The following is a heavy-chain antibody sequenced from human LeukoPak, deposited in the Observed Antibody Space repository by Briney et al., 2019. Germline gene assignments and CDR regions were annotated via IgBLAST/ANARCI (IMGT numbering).Heavy chain of an antibody. CDR3: AKATTTSSFDY. D-gene: IGHD4-17*01. CDR1: GFTFDDYA. J-gene: IGHJ4*02. CDR2: ISWNSGSI. V-gene: IGHV3-9*01. Sequence: PGRSLRLSCAASGFTFDDYAMHWVRQAPGKGLEWVPGISWNSGSIGYADSVKGRFTISRDNAKNSLYLQMNSLRAEDTALYYCAKATTTSSFDYWGQGTLVTVSS.